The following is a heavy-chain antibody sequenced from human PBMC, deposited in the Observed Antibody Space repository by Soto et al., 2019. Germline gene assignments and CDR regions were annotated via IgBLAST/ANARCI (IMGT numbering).Heavy chain of an antibody. Sequence: GESLKISCKGSGYSFTSYWIGWVRQMPGKGLEWMGIIYPGDSDTRYSPSFQGQVTISADKSISTAYLQWSSLKASDTAMYYCAVGSGSGSYYNPYYYYGMDVWGQGTTVTVS. CDR2: IYPGDSDT. CDR3: AVGSGSGSYYNPYYYYGMDV. D-gene: IGHD3-10*01. CDR1: GYSFTSYW. J-gene: IGHJ6*02. V-gene: IGHV5-51*01.